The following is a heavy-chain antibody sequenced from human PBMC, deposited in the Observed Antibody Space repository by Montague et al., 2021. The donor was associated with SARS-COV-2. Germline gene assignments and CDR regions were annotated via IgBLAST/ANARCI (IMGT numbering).Heavy chain of an antibody. CDR2: ITDGGNT. CDR1: GGSFSGYY. V-gene: IGHV4-34*01. CDR3: ARRQLGYCDGVGCPLDAFDI. D-gene: IGHD2-15*01. J-gene: IGHJ3*02. Sequence: SETPSLTCAVYGGSFSGYYWSWIRQPPGMGLEWIGGITDGGNTDYNPSLKSRVTLSVDTSKRHFSLTLTSLTAVDTSVYYCARRQLGYCDGVGCPLDAFDIWGQGTTVTVSS.